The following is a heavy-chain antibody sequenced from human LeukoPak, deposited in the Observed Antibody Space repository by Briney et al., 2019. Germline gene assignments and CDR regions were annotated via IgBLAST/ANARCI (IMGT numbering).Heavy chain of an antibody. V-gene: IGHV3-30*02. CDR3: AKDHSQSFDS. Sequence: GGSLRLSCEASGFTFTTYGMHWVRQVPGKGLEWVAFIGYDGSDKYYVDSVKGRFTISRDNARSTLYLQMNSLRAEDTAVYYCAKDHSQSFDSWGQGTLVTVSS. D-gene: IGHD2-21*01. J-gene: IGHJ4*02. CDR2: IGYDGSDK. CDR1: GFTFTTYG.